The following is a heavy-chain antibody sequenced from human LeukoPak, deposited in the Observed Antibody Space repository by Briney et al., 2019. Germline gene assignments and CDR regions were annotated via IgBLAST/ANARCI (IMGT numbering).Heavy chain of an antibody. CDR2: INPNSGGT. D-gene: IGHD3-10*01. CDR3: ARIRFGELFSPLDY. CDR1: GYTFTGYY. V-gene: IGHV1-2*02. J-gene: IGHJ4*02. Sequence: EASVRVSCKASGYTFTGYYMHWVRHAPGQGLEWMAWINPNSGGTNYAQKFQGRVTMTRDTSISTAYMELSRLRSDDTAVYYCARIRFGELFSPLDYWGQGTLVTVSS.